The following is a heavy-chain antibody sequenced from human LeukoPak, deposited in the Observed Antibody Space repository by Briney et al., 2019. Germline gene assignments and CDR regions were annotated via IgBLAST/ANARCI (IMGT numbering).Heavy chain of an antibody. Sequence: GGSLRLSCAASGFTFSSYSMNWVRQAPGKGLEWVSSISSGSTYVYYADSVQGRFTISRDNAQSSMYLQMNSLRAEDTAVYYCAKGYYSGSYYGPDYWGQGTLVTVSS. D-gene: IGHD1-26*01. CDR3: AKGYYSGSYYGPDY. CDR2: ISSGSTYV. CDR1: GFTFSSYS. J-gene: IGHJ4*02. V-gene: IGHV3-21*04.